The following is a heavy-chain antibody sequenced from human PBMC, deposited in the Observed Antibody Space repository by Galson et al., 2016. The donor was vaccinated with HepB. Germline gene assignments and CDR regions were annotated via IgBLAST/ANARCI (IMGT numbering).Heavy chain of an antibody. CDR2: ISSSSTYI. D-gene: IGHD3-10*01. Sequence: SLRLSCAVSGFTFISYSMNWVRQAPGKGLEWVSSISSSSTYIFYADSVKGRFTISRDNARKSLYLQMNSLRAEDTAVYYCARDRGSGSDPYGMDVWGQGTTVTVSS. J-gene: IGHJ6*02. V-gene: IGHV3-21*01. CDR1: GFTFISYS. CDR3: ARDRGSGSDPYGMDV.